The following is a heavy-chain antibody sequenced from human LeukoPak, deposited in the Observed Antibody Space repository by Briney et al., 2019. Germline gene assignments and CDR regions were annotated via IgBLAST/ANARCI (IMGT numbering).Heavy chain of an antibody. D-gene: IGHD6-19*01. J-gene: IGHJ3*02. CDR2: ISAYNGNT. Sequence: GASVKVSCKASGYTFTSYGISWVRQAPGQGLEWMGWISAYNGNTNYAQKLQGRVTMTTDTSTSTAYMELRGLRSDDTAVYYCARGYSSGWYEPVPAFDISGQGTMVTVSS. CDR3: ARGYSSGWYEPVPAFDI. V-gene: IGHV1-18*01. CDR1: GYTFTSYG.